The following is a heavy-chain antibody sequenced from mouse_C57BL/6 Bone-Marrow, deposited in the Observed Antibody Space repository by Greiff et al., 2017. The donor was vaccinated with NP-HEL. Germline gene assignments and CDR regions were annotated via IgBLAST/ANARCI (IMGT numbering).Heavy chain of an antibody. CDR3: ARGGVYPGLFAY. V-gene: IGHV1-55*01. Sequence: QVQLKQPGAELVKPGASVKMSCKASGYTFTSYWITWVKQRPGQGLEWIGDIYPGSGSTNYNEKFKSKATLTVDTSSSTAYMQLSSLTSEDSAVYYCARGGVYPGLFAYWGQGTLVTVSA. CDR1: GYTFTSYW. CDR2: IYPGSGST. D-gene: IGHD5-1-1*01. J-gene: IGHJ3*01.